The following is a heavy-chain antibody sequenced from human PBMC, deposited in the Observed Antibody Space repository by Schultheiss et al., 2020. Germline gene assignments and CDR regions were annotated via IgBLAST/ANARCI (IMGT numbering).Heavy chain of an antibody. Sequence: GESLKISCAASGFTFSSYAMSWVRQATGKGLEWVSAIGTAGDTYYPGSVKGRFTISRENAKNSLYLQMNSLRAGDTAVYYCARAGYSSSPGGMDVWGKGTTVTVSS. J-gene: IGHJ6*04. D-gene: IGHD6-13*01. CDR2: IGTAGDT. V-gene: IGHV3-13*01. CDR1: GFTFSSYA. CDR3: ARAGYSSSPGGMDV.